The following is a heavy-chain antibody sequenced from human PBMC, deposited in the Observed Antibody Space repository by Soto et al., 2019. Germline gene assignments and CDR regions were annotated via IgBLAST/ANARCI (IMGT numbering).Heavy chain of an antibody. Sequence: GASVKVSGKASGVTFSSYAISWVRQAPGQGLEWMGGIIPIFGTANYAQKFQGRVTITADESTSTAYMELSSLRSEDTAVYYCARGHPLSLMVYEKNYYGMDVWGQGTTVTVSS. J-gene: IGHJ6*02. CDR3: ARGHPLSLMVYEKNYYGMDV. CDR1: GVTFSSYA. V-gene: IGHV1-69*13. CDR2: IIPIFGTA. D-gene: IGHD2-8*01.